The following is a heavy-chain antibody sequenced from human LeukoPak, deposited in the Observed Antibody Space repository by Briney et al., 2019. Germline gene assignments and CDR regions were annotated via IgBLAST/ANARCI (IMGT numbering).Heavy chain of an antibody. J-gene: IGHJ4*01. D-gene: IGHD6-13*01. V-gene: IGHV3-7*01. Sequence: GGSLRLSCAVSGFTFSSYWMNWVRRAPGKGLEWVASIRQDGGEKSYVDSVKGRFTISIDNTKNSLYLQMSSLRAEDTAVYYCARDGTAAGLYFDLWGQGTLVTVSS. CDR3: ARDGTAAGLYFDL. CDR1: GFTFSSYW. CDR2: IRQDGGEK.